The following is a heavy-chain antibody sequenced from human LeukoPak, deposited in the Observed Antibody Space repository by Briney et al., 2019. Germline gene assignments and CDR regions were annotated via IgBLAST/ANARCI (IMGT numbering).Heavy chain of an antibody. V-gene: IGHV3-9*01. CDR3: AKLDY. Sequence: PGRSLRLSCAASGFTFDDYAMHWVRQAPGKGLEWVSGISWNSGSIGYADSVKGRFTISRDNAKNSLYLQMNSLRAEDTALYYCAKLDYWGQGTPVTVSS. J-gene: IGHJ4*02. CDR2: ISWNSGSI. CDR1: GFTFDDYA.